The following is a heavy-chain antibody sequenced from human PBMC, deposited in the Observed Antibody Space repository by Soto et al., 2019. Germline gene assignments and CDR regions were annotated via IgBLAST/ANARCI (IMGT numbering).Heavy chain of an antibody. J-gene: IGHJ4*02. CDR3: ARDRCSSTSCYVDY. V-gene: IGHV4-31*03. D-gene: IGHD2-2*01. CDR2: IYYSGST. Sequence: SETLSLTCTVSGCSISSGGYYWSWIRQHPGKGLEWIGYIYYSGSTYYNPSLKSRVTISVDTSKNQFSLKLSSVTAADTAVYYCARDRCSSTSCYVDYWGQGTLVTVSS. CDR1: GCSISSGGYY.